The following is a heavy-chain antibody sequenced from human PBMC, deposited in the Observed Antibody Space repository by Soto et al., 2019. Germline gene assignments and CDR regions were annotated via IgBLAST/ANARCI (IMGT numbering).Heavy chain of an antibody. Sequence: GGSLRLSCAASGFTFDDYTMHWVRQAPGKGLEWVSLISWDGGSTYYADSVKGRFTISRDNSKNSLYLQMNSLRTEDTALYYCAIFYGSGTYYGMDVWGQGTTVTVSS. CDR3: AIFYGSGTYYGMDV. CDR2: ISWDGGST. V-gene: IGHV3-43*01. D-gene: IGHD3-10*01. CDR1: GFTFDDYT. J-gene: IGHJ6*02.